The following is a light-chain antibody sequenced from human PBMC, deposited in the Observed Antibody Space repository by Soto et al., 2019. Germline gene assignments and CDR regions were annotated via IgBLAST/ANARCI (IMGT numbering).Light chain of an antibody. CDR1: QSISYY. CDR2: AAS. Sequence: DIQMTQSPSSLSASVGDRVTITCRASQSISYYLSWYQQKPGKAPNLLISAASNLQSGVPSRFSGSGSGTHFTLTISSLQPEDFATYYCHQTYSTLRSFGQGTRLEIK. J-gene: IGKJ5*01. CDR3: HQTYSTLRS. V-gene: IGKV1-39*01.